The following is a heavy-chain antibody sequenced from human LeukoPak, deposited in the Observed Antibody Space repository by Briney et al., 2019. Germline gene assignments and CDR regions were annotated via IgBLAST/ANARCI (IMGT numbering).Heavy chain of an antibody. CDR2: INPYNGRT. CDR1: GYTFTNYG. V-gene: IGHV1-18*01. D-gene: IGHD3-16*02. J-gene: IGHJ1*01. CDR3: GRGLLTFGGVIGGPEALEYFQQ. Sequence: GASVKVSCKASGYTFTNYGMSWVRQAPGQGLEWMGWINPYNGRTNYAQKFQGRVTMTRDTSTSTAYMELRSLTSGDTALYSCGRGLLTFGGVIGGPEALEYFQQGGEGPLVTV.